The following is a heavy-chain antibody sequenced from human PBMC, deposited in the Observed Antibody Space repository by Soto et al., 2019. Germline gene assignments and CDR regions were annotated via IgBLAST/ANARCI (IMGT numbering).Heavy chain of an antibody. V-gene: IGHV1-69*02. CDR3: ARAPSTTVTLFDY. CDR2: IIPILGIA. Sequence: SVKVSCKASGGAFSSYTISWVRQAPGQGLEWMGRIIPILGIANYAQKFQGRVTITADKSTSTAYMELSSLRSEDTAVYYCARAPSTTVTLFDYWGQGTLVTVSS. D-gene: IGHD4-17*01. J-gene: IGHJ4*02. CDR1: GGAFSSYT.